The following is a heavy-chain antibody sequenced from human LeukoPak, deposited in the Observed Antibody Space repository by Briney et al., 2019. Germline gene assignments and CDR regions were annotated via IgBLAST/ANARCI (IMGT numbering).Heavy chain of an antibody. J-gene: IGHJ4*02. CDR3: ASDSSGDRRYFDY. CDR2: IIPIFGTA. Sequence: ASVKVSCKASGGTFSSYAISWVRQAPGQGLEWMGGIIPIFGTANYAQKFQGRVTITTDESTSTAYMELSSLRSEDTAVYYCASDSSGDRRYFDYWGQGTLVTVSS. D-gene: IGHD6-19*01. CDR1: GGTFSSYA. V-gene: IGHV1-69*05.